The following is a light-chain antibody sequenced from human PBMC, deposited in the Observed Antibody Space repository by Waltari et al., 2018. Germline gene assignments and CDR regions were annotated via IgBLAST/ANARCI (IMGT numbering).Light chain of an antibody. J-gene: IGLJ2*01. CDR3: SSFTTSSTVV. V-gene: IGLV2-14*03. CDR2: DVR. CDR1: SSDVGGYNY. Sequence: QSALTQPASVSGSPGQSITISCTGTSSDVGGYNYVSWYPHHPGKVPKLIIVDVRKRPSGVSNRFSGSKSGNTASLTVSGLQTEDEADYYCSSFTTSSTVVFGGGTKLTVL.